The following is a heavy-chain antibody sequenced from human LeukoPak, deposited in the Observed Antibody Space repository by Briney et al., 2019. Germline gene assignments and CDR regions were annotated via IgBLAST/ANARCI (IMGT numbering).Heavy chain of an antibody. J-gene: IGHJ4*02. CDR2: IYHSGST. Sequence: SETLSLTCTVTGYSISSGYYWGWIRQPPRKGLEWIGSIYHSGSTYYNPSLKSRVTISVDTSKNQFSLRLTSVTAADTAVYYCVRTNPWDLTYYFDYWGQGTLVTVSS. CDR3: VRTNPWDLTYYFDY. CDR1: GYSISSGYY. V-gene: IGHV4-38-2*02. D-gene: IGHD1-14*01.